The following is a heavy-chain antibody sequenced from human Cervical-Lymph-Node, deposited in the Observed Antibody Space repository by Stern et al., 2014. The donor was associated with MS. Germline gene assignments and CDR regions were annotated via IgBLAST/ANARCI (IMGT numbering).Heavy chain of an antibody. D-gene: IGHD2-15*01. V-gene: IGHV1-69*04. CDR3: ARGAVSNRPAATLHNLFDP. CDR2: IIPILGLP. CDR1: GGTFSSSYA. Sequence: VQLVQSGAEVKTPGSSVKVSCKASGGTFSSSYAVRWVRQAPGQGLEWMGRIIPILGLPNYAQRFQTRLTITADKSTSTVYMKLTNLTSEDTAVYYCARGAVSNRPAATLHNLFDPWGQGTLVSVSS. J-gene: IGHJ5*02.